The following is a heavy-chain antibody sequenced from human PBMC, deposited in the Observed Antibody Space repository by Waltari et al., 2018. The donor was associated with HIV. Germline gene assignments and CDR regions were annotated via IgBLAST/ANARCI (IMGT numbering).Heavy chain of an antibody. J-gene: IGHJ6*02. CDR2: IYSGGSK. CDR1: GFTVSSNS. Sequence: EVQLVETGGGLIQPGGSLRLSCAASGFTVSSNSMSCVRQAPGTGLEWVSVIYSGGSKYYADSVKGRFTTSRDNSKNTLYLQMNSLRAEDTAVYYCAFDSSGYYYYGMDVWGQGTTVTVSS. V-gene: IGHV3-53*02. CDR3: AFDSSGYYYYGMDV. D-gene: IGHD6-19*01.